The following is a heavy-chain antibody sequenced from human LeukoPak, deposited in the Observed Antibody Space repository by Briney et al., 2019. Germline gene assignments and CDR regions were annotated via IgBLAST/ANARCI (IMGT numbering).Heavy chain of an antibody. CDR2: IKKDGTEK. CDR3: ARQETSSYNGAFDI. V-gene: IGHV3-7*01. Sequence: PGGSLRLSCTASGLTFSNYWMSWVRQAPGKGLEWVAYIKKDGTEKYYVDSVKGRFTISRDNAKNSLYLQMNSLRADDTAVYHCARQETSSYNGAFDIWGQGTMVTVSS. CDR1: GLTFSNYW. D-gene: IGHD1-26*01. J-gene: IGHJ3*02.